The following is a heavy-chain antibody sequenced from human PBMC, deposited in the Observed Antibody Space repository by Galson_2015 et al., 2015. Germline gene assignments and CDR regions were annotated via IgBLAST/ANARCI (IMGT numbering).Heavy chain of an antibody. J-gene: IGHJ6*02. CDR2: INAGNGNT. V-gene: IGHV1-3*01. CDR3: ARVTNSRGYCSGGSCYSPYYYGMDV. D-gene: IGHD2-15*01. CDR1: GYTFTSYA. Sequence: SVKVSCKASGYTFTSYAMHWVRRAPGQRLEWMGWINAGNGNTKYSQKFPGRVTITRDTSASTAYMELSRLRSEDTAVYYCARVTNSRGYCSGGSCYSPYYYGMDVWGQGTTVTVSS.